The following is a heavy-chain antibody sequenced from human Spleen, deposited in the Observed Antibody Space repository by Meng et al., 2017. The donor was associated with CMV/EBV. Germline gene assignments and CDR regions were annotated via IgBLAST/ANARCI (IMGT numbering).Heavy chain of an antibody. J-gene: IGHJ5*02. CDR1: SYP. D-gene: IGHD3-16*02. Sequence: SYPISWVRQAPGQGLEWMGGIIPIFGTANYAQKFQGRVTITTDESTSTAYMELSSLRSEDTAVYYCARDLHDYVWGSYRYRVGWFDPWGQGTLVTVSS. V-gene: IGHV1-69*05. CDR2: IIPIFGTA. CDR3: ARDLHDYVWGSYRYRVGWFDP.